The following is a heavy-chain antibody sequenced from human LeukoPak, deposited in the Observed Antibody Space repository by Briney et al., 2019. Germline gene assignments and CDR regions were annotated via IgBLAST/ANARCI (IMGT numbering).Heavy chain of an antibody. V-gene: IGHV6-1*01. Sequence: SQTLSLTCAISGDSVSSNSAAWNWIRQSPSRGLEWLGRTYYRSKWYNDYAVSVKSRITINPDTSKNQFSLQLNSVTPEDTAVYYCAKRLYCSTTSCYGFDYWGQGTLVTVSS. CDR1: GDSVSSNSAA. CDR2: TYYRSKWYN. J-gene: IGHJ4*02. D-gene: IGHD2-2*01. CDR3: AKRLYCSTTSCYGFDY.